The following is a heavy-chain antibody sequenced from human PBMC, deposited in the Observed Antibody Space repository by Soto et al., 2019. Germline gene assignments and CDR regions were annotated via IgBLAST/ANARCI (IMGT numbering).Heavy chain of an antibody. CDR3: ANRPRYDNKDV. CDR1: GFTFSAYL. Sequence: PGGSLRLSCEASGFTFSAYLMTWVRQAPGKGLEWVSSISGTDGTTYYADSVKGRFTISRDNSNNRLYLQMYSLRVEDTAVYFFANRPRYDNKDVWAQGTTVTVS. CDR2: ISGTDGTT. D-gene: IGHD5-12*01. V-gene: IGHV3-23*01. J-gene: IGHJ6*02.